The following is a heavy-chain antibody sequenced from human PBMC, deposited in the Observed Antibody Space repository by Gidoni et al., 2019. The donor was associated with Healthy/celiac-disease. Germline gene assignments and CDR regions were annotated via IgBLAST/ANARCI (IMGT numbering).Heavy chain of an antibody. D-gene: IGHD4-17*01. V-gene: IGHV3-30*04. CDR3: ARDDYGGNSELPYYYYYYGMDV. Sequence: QVQLVESGGGVVQPGRSLRLSCAASGFTFSSYAMHWFRQAPGKGLEWVAVISYDGSNKYYADSVKGRFTISRDNSKNTLYLQMNSLRAEDTAVYYCARDDYGGNSELPYYYYYYGMDVWGQGTTVTVSS. CDR2: ISYDGSNK. J-gene: IGHJ6*02. CDR1: GFTFSSYA.